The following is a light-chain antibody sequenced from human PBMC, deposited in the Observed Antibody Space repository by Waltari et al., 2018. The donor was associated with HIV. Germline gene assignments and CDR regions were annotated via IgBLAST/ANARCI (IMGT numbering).Light chain of an antibody. CDR3: CSYSSSGTVL. CDR1: SNGVGGFNY. V-gene: IGLV2-14*03. Sequence: HSVVTQPDSMSGSLGQSITISCLVSSNGVGGFNYVSWYQQSPDKAPRLVIYDVSNRPSGVSGRFSGSKSGSAASLTISGLQPEDEADYYCCSYSSSGTVLFGGGTRLTVL. CDR2: DVS. J-gene: IGLJ2*01.